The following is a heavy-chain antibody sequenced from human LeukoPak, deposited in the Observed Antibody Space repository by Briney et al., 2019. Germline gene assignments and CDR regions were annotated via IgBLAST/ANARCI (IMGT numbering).Heavy chain of an antibody. D-gene: IGHD6-13*01. J-gene: IGHJ5*02. CDR3: ATQLHSSWFPNWFDP. Sequence: ASVKVSCKVSGYTLTELSMHWVRQAPGKGLEWMGGFDPGDGETIYAQKFQGRVTMTEDTSTDTAYMELSSLRSEDTAVYYCATQLHSSWFPNWFDPWGQGTLVTVSS. CDR2: FDPGDGET. CDR1: GYTLTELS. V-gene: IGHV1-24*01.